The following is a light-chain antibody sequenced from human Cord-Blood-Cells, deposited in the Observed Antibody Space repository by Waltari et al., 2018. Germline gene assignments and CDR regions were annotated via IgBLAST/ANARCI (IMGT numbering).Light chain of an antibody. J-gene: IGKJ2*03. CDR1: QSVSSSY. CDR3: QQYGSSPHS. V-gene: IGKV3-20*01. CDR2: GAS. Sequence: EIVLTQSPGTLSLSPGERATLSFRASQSVSSSYLAWYQQKPGQAPRLLIYGASSRDTGIPDRFSGSGSGTDFTLTISRLEPEDFAVYYCQQYGSSPHSFGQGTKLEIK.